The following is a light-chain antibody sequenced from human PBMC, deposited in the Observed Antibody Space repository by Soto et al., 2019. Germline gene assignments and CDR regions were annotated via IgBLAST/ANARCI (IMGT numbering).Light chain of an antibody. CDR2: DVS. V-gene: IGLV2-8*01. Sequence: QSALTQPPSASGSPGQSVTISCTGTSSDVGAYNYVSWYQQHPGTAPKLMIYDVSKRPSGVPDRFSGSKSGNTASLTVSRLQAEDEADYYCSSYAGSNNLVFGGGTKLTVL. J-gene: IGLJ3*02. CDR1: SSDVGAYNY. CDR3: SSYAGSNNLV.